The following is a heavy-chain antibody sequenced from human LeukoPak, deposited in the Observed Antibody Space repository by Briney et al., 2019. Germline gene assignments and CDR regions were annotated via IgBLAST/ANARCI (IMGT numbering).Heavy chain of an antibody. V-gene: IGHV4-59*01. CDR2: IYYSGST. J-gene: IGHJ4*02. D-gene: IGHD3-16*01. CDR3: ARIDYATFDC. CDR1: GDSINSYY. Sequence: SETLSLTCTVSGDSINSYYWSWIRQPPGRGLEWIGDIYYSGSTIYNPSLKSRVTISVDTSKNQFSLNLRSVTAADTAVYYCARIDYATFDCWGPGTLVTVSS.